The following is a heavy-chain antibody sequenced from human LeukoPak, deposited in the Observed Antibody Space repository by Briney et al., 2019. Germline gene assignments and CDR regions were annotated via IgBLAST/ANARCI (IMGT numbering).Heavy chain of an antibody. V-gene: IGHV4-34*01. Sequence: SETLSLTCAVYGGSFSGYYWSWIRQPPGKGLEWIGEINHSGSTNYNPSPKRRVTISVDTSKNQFSPKLSSVTAADTAVYYCARGPHTGVNYYDSSGYYYWGQGTLVTVSS. CDR1: GGSFSGYY. D-gene: IGHD3-22*01. J-gene: IGHJ4*02. CDR3: ARGPHTGVNYYDSSGYYY. CDR2: INHSGST.